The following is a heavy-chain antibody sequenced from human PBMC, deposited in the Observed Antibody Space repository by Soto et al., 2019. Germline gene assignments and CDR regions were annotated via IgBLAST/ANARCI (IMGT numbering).Heavy chain of an antibody. D-gene: IGHD5-12*01. CDR1: GGSISSSSYY. V-gene: IGHV4-39*01. Sequence: SETLSLTCTVSGGSISSSSYYWGWIRQPPGKGLEWIGSIYYSGSTYYNPSLKSRVTISVDTSKNQFSLKLSSVTAADTAVYYCARLGRIVATPGAFYIWGQGTMVTVSS. CDR2: IYYSGST. CDR3: ARLGRIVATPGAFYI. J-gene: IGHJ3*02.